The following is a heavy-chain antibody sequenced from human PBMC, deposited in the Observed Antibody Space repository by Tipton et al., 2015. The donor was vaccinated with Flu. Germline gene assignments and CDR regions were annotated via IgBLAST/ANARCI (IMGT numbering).Heavy chain of an antibody. CDR3: ATSGWRDPRGSFDF. J-gene: IGHJ4*02. Sequence: TLSLTCTVSGGSMSSFYWSWIRKPAVKGLEWMGRMYAGGNTKYNPSLKSRVTMSVDTSKNQFSLRLTSVTAADTAVYYCATSGWRDPRGSFDFWGQGTLVTVSS. D-gene: IGHD5-24*01. V-gene: IGHV4-4*07. CDR1: GGSMSSFY. CDR2: MYAGGNT.